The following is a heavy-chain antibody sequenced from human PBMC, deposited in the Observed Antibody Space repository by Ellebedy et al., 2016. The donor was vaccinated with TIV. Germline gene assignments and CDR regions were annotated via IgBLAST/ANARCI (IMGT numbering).Heavy chain of an antibody. CDR3: ARGRDWFDP. V-gene: IGHV4-34*01. Sequence: MPSETLSLTCAVYGGSFSGYYWSWIRQRPGKGLEWIGELNHSGSTNYNPSLKSRVTISVDTSKNQFYLKLNSVTAADTAVYYCARGRDWFDPWGQGTLVTVSS. CDR2: LNHSGST. CDR1: GGSFSGYY. J-gene: IGHJ5*02.